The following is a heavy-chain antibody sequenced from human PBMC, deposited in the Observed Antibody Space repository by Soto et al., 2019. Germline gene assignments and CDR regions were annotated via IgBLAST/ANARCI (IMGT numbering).Heavy chain of an antibody. CDR3: ARHAMNNWFDP. V-gene: IGHV4-39*01. D-gene: IGHD2-2*01. Sequence: SETLSLTCTVSGGSISSSSYYWGWIRQPPGKGLEWIGSIYYSGSTYYNPSLKSRVTISVDTSKNQFSLKLSSVTAADTAVYYCARHAMNNWFDPWGQGTLVTVSS. J-gene: IGHJ5*02. CDR1: GGSISSSSYY. CDR2: IYYSGST.